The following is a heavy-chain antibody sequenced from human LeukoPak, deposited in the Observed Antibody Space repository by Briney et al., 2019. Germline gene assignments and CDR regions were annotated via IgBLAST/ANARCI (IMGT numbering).Heavy chain of an antibody. CDR3: ATALSIAAPGNY. D-gene: IGHD6-6*01. V-gene: IGHV1-24*01. CDR1: GYTLTELS. CDR2: FDPEDGET. Sequence: ASVTVSCTVSGYTLTELSMHWVRQAPGKGLEWMGGFDPEDGETIYAQKFQGRVTMTEDTSTDTAYMELSSLRSEDTAVYYCATALSIAAPGNYWGQGTLVTVSS. J-gene: IGHJ4*02.